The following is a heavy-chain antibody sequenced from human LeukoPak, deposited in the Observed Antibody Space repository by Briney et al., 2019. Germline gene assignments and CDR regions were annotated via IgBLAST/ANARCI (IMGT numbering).Heavy chain of an antibody. D-gene: IGHD4-11*01. Sequence: ASVKVSCKASGYTFTSYAMHWVRQAPGQRLEWMGWINAGNGNTEFSQKFQDRVTLTRDTSASIVYMELSSLRSEDTAVYFCARDRYTNYPIDYWGQGTLVTVSS. J-gene: IGHJ4*02. CDR2: INAGNGNT. V-gene: IGHV1-3*01. CDR3: ARDRYTNYPIDY. CDR1: GYTFTSYA.